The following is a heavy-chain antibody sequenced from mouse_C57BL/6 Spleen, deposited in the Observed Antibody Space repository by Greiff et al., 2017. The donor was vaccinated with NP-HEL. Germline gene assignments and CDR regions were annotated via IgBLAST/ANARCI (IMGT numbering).Heavy chain of an antibody. CDR2: IDPSDSYT. CDR3: AMGARHYSNYDYAMDY. Sequence: VQLQQPGAELVMPGASVKLSCKASGYTFTSYWMHWVKQRPGQGLEWIGEIDPSDSYTNYNQKFKGKSTLTVDKSSSTAYMQLSSLTSEDSAVYYSAMGARHYSNYDYAMDYWGQGTSVTVSS. J-gene: IGHJ4*01. D-gene: IGHD2-5*01. CDR1: GYTFTSYW. V-gene: IGHV1-69*01.